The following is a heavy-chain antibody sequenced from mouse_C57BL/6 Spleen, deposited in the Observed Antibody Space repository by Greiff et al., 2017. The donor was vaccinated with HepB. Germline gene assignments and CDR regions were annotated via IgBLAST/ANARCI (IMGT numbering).Heavy chain of an antibody. CDR1: GFTFSDYY. J-gene: IGHJ4*01. V-gene: IGHV5-12*01. CDR3: ARLYGNYPYYYAMDY. CDR2: ISNGGGST. Sequence: EVKLMESGGGLVQPGGSLKLSCAASGFTFSDYYMYWVRQTPEKRLEWVAYISNGGGSTYYPDTVKGRFTISRDNAKNTLYLQMSRLKSEDTAMYYCARLYGNYPYYYAMDYWGQGTSVTVSS. D-gene: IGHD2-1*01.